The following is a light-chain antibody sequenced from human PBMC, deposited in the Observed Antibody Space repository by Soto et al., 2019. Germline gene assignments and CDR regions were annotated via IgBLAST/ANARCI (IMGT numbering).Light chain of an antibody. CDR3: HQYNNWPWT. Sequence: ENLLTQSPDTLSLSPGEGATLSGRASQSVSSNLSWYQQKPGQAPRLLIHGASTRATGIPARFSGSGSETEFTLTIRSLQSEDSALYYCHQYNNWPWTFGQGTKVDIK. CDR1: QSVSSN. V-gene: IGKV3-15*01. J-gene: IGKJ1*01. CDR2: GAS.